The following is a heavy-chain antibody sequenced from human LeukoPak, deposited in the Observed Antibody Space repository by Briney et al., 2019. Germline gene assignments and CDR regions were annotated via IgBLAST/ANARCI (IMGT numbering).Heavy chain of an antibody. D-gene: IGHD3/OR15-3a*01. J-gene: IGHJ5*01. CDR1: GDSFSSYA. V-gene: IGHV1-69*13. CDR3: ARPHHGSWTPYSGQLARPLGS. CDR2: IIPMLKTT. Sequence: ASVKVSCKAPGDSFSSYAIVWVRQAPGQGLEWMGGIIPMLKTTNYAQKFQGRVSMTADESSATAFMELTSLRSEDTAVYYCARPHHGSWTPYSGQLARPLGSWGQGTLVTVSS.